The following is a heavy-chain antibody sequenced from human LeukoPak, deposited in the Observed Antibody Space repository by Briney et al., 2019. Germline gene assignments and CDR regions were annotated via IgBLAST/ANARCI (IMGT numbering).Heavy chain of an antibody. V-gene: IGHV3-74*01. D-gene: IGHD3-10*01. J-gene: IGHJ4*02. CDR3: ARGVFHGSGSYGY. CDR1: GFTFSDYW. CDR2: ISADGSST. Sequence: GGSLRLSCAASGFTFSDYWMHWVRQGPGMRLVWVSRISADGSSTNYADSVKGRFTISRDNAKSTLYLQMNSLRVEDTAVYYCARGVFHGSGSYGYWDQGTLVTVSS.